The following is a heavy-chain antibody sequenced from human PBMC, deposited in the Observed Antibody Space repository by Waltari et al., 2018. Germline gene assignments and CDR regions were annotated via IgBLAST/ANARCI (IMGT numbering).Heavy chain of an antibody. CDR3: AYGMAYYDFWSGYTSFYMDV. Sequence: QVQLQQWGAGLLKPSETLSLTCAVYGGSFSGYYWSWIRQPPGKGLEWIGEINHSGSTNYNPSLKSRVTISVDTSKNQFSLKLSSVTAADTAVYYCAYGMAYYDFWSGYTSFYMDVWGKGTTVTISS. D-gene: IGHD3-3*01. CDR1: GGSFSGYY. V-gene: IGHV4-34*01. J-gene: IGHJ6*03. CDR2: INHSGST.